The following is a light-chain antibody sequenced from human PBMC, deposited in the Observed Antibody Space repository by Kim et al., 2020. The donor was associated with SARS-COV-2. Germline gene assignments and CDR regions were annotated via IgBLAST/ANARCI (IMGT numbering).Light chain of an antibody. CDR3: TSRDSSGNGWV. CDR1: SVRSYY. Sequence: VQTVRTPCQADSVRSYYAIWYQKKTSQAPLLVIYGKNHRTSGIPARLSGVSAGNTASLTIPGAQAEEEADYHCTSRDSSGNGWVFGGGTKLTVL. CDR2: GKN. V-gene: IGLV3-19*01. J-gene: IGLJ3*02.